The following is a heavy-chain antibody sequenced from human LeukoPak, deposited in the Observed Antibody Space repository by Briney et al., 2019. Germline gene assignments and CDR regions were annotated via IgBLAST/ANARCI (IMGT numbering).Heavy chain of an antibody. D-gene: IGHD2-2*01. CDR3: AREPFTSYRTYGMAV. CDR1: GFTFSGYY. V-gene: IGHV3-11*01. Sequence: PGGSLRLSCAASGFTFSGYYMSWIRQAPGKGLEWVSYIISSGSTIYYADSVKGRFTISRDNAKNSLYLQMNSLRAEDTAVYYCAREPFTSYRTYGMAVCGQGTTVTVSS. J-gene: IGHJ6*02. CDR2: IISSGSTI.